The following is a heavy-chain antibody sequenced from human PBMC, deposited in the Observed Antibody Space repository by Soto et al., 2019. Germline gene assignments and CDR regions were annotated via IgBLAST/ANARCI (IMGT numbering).Heavy chain of an antibody. D-gene: IGHD2-15*01. CDR1: GFTFSSYG. CDR3: AKARRIRTNYYGMDV. V-gene: IGHV3-30*18. J-gene: IGHJ6*02. Sequence: QVQLVESGGGVVQPGRSLRLSCAASGFTFSSYGMHWVRQAPGMGLEWVAVISYDGSNKYYADSVKGRFTISRDNSKNTLYLQMNSLRAEDTAVYYCAKARRIRTNYYGMDVWGQGTTVTVSS. CDR2: ISYDGSNK.